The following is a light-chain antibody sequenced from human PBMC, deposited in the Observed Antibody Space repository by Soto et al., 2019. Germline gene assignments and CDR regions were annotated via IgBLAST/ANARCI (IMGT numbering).Light chain of an antibody. CDR3: QQSLSPLWT. J-gene: IGKJ1*01. CDR1: QSISNY. V-gene: IGKV1-39*01. Sequence: DIQMTQYPSSLSESVGDRVTITCRASQSISNYLNWYQQKPEKAPKLLIYAASSMQSGVPSRFSGSGSETDFTLTISSLQPDDSATYYCQQSLSPLWTFGLGTKEEV. CDR2: AAS.